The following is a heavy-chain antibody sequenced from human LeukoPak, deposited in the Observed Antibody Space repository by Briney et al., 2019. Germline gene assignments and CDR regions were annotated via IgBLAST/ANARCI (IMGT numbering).Heavy chain of an antibody. Sequence: GGSLRLSCAASGFTFSSYEMNWVRQAPGKGLEWVSYISSSGSTIYYADSVKGRFTTSRDNAKNSLYLQMNSLRAEDTAVYYCARVLSSGYYFDYWGQGTLVTVSS. CDR1: GFTFSSYE. CDR3: ARVLSSGYYFDY. D-gene: IGHD3-22*01. J-gene: IGHJ4*02. V-gene: IGHV3-48*03. CDR2: ISSSGSTI.